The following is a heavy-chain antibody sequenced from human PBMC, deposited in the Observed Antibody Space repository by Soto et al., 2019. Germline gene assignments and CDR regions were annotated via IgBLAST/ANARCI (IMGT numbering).Heavy chain of an antibody. D-gene: IGHD5-12*01. J-gene: IGHJ4*02. V-gene: IGHV5-10-1*01. Sequence: VESLKISCKGSGYSFTSFWISWVRQMPGKGLEWMGRIDPSDSYTSYSPSFQGHVTISADRSISTAYLQWSSLKASDTAMYYCARLERYNGYELQFDYCGQGTQVTVSS. CDR2: IDPSDSYT. CDR1: GYSFTSFW. CDR3: ARLERYNGYELQFDY.